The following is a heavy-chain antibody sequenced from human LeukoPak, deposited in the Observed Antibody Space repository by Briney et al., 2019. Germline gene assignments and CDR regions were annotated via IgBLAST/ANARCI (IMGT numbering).Heavy chain of an antibody. D-gene: IGHD3-3*01. CDR3: AKGGFDFWSGYPFDY. CDR1: GFPFNTFW. Sequence: NPGGSLRLSCAASGFPFNTFWMSWVRQAPGKGLEWVSSISSSSSYIYYADSVKGRFTISRDNAKNSLYLQMNSLRAEDTAVYYCAKGGFDFWSGYPFDYWGQGTLVTVSS. J-gene: IGHJ4*02. CDR2: ISSSSSYI. V-gene: IGHV3-21*04.